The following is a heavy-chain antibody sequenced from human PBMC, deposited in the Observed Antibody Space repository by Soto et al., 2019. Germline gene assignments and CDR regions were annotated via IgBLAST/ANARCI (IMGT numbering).Heavy chain of an antibody. CDR3: ARVGDSRTFDI. CDR1: GDSVSSNSAA. CDR2: TYYRSQWYN. Sequence: SQTLSLTCAISGDSVSSNSAAWNRIRQSPSRGLEWLGRTYYRSQWYNDYAVSVKSRITINPDTSKNQFSLQLNPVTPEDTAVYYCARVGDSRTFDIWGQGTMVTVSS. V-gene: IGHV6-1*01. D-gene: IGHD2-21*01. J-gene: IGHJ3*02.